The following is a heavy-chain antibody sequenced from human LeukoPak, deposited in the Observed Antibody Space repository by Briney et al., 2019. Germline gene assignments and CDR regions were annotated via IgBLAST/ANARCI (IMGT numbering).Heavy chain of an antibody. CDR3: ARDPTTVTTFGWFDP. V-gene: IGHV4-59*01. CDR1: GGYISSYY. J-gene: IGHJ5*02. D-gene: IGHD4-17*01. CDR2: IYYSGST. Sequence: SETLSLTCTVSGGYISSYYWSWIRQPPGEGLEWIGYIYYSGSTNYNPSLKSRVTISVDTSKNQFSLKLSSVTAADTAVYYCARDPTTVTTFGWFDPWGQGTLVTVSS.